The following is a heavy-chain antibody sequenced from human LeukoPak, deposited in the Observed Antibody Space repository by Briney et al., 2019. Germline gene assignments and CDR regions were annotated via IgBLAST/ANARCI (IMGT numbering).Heavy chain of an antibody. D-gene: IGHD5-24*01. CDR3: ARGRDGYNYDFES. CDR1: GFTFIRSW. V-gene: IGHV3-74*01. J-gene: IGHJ4*02. Sequence: GGSLRLSCAASGFTFIRSWMHWVRQAPGKGLVWVSRFGIDGSSTTYADSVRGRFTISRDNAKNTLYLQMNSLRAEDTAVYHCARGRDGYNYDFESWGQGTLVTVSS. CDR2: FGIDGSST.